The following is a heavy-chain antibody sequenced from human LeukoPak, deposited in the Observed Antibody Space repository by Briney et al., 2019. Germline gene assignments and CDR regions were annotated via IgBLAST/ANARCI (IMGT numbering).Heavy chain of an antibody. D-gene: IGHD1-26*01. CDR3: AKMYSGSYYPYFDY. J-gene: IGHJ4*02. CDR1: GFTVSSNY. V-gene: IGHV3-53*04. CDR2: IYSGGST. Sequence: EGSLRLSCAASGFTVSSNYMSWVRQAPGKGLEWVSVIYSGGSTYYADSVKGRFTISRHNSKNTLYLQMNSLRAEDTAVYYCAKMYSGSYYPYFDYWGQGTLVTVSS.